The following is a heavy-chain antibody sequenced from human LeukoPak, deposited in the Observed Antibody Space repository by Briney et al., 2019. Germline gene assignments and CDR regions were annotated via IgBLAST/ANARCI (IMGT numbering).Heavy chain of an antibody. J-gene: IGHJ6*02. CDR1: GFTFSSYA. Sequence: GGSLRLSCAASGFTFSSYAMSWVRQAPRKGLEWVSAISGSGGSTYYADSVKGRSTISRDNSKNTLYLQMNSLRAGDTAVYYCAETDYYYGMDVWGQGTTVTVSS. CDR2: ISGSGGST. V-gene: IGHV3-23*01. CDR3: AETDYYYGMDV.